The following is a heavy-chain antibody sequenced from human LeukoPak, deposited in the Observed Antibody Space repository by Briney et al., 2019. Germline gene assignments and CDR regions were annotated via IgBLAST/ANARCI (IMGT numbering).Heavy chain of an antibody. CDR3: ARGRGTTMVRGVITNYFDL. J-gene: IGHJ2*01. CDR1: GSTFTAHY. D-gene: IGHD3-10*01. Sequence: ASVTVSCTTSGSTFTAHYIHWVRQAPGQGLEWMGWIDPNSGGTNYAQKFLGSVTMTGDTSINTAFMEIRRLRSDDTAIDYCARGRGTTMVRGVITNYFDLWGRGTLVTVSS. V-gene: IGHV1-2*02. CDR2: IDPNSGGT.